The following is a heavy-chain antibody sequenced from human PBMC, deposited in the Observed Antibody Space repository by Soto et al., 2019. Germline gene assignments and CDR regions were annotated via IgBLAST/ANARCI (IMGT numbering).Heavy chain of an antibody. CDR1: GGSISSGGYS. CDR2: IYHSGST. CDR3: ARGFVSYYYDSSGYLFDY. V-gene: IGHV4-30-2*01. Sequence: QLQLQESGSGLVKPSQTLSLTCAVSGGSISSGGYSWSWIRQPPGKGLEWIGYIYHSGSTYYNPSLKSRVTISVDRSKNQFSLKLSSVTAADTAVYYCARGFVSYYYDSSGYLFDYWGQGTLVTVSS. D-gene: IGHD3-22*01. J-gene: IGHJ4*02.